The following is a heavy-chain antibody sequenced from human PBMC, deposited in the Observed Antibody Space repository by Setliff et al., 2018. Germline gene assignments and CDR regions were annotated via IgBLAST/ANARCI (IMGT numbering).Heavy chain of an antibody. Sequence: PGGSLRLSCAASGFTFSSCGMHWVRQAPGKGLEWVAVIWYDGSNKYYADSVKGRFTISRDNSKNTLFLQMNSLRAEDTAVYYCVYFDWSLNDYYYYYMDVWGKGTTVTVSS. CDR3: VYFDWSLNDYYYYYMDV. V-gene: IGHV3-33*01. CDR2: IWYDGSNK. D-gene: IGHD3-9*01. CDR1: GFTFSSCG. J-gene: IGHJ6*03.